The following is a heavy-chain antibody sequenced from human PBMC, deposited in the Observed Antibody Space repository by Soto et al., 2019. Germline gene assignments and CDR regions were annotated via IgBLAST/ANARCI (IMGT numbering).Heavy chain of an antibody. J-gene: IGHJ4*02. CDR2: IGSAHDP. CDR3: ARGTYYYDSSGYPSFGY. D-gene: IGHD3-22*01. V-gene: IGHV3-13*05. Sequence: PGGSLRLSCAASGFTFSTYDMHWVRQVPGKGLEWVSAIGSAHDPYYLGSVKGRFSISRENAKNSLYLQMNSLTTGDTAVYYCARGTYYYDSSGYPSFGYWGQGTLVTVSS. CDR1: GFTFSTYD.